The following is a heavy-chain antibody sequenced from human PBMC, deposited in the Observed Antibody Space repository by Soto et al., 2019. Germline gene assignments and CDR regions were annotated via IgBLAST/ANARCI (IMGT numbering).Heavy chain of an antibody. CDR3: ARTPGGYSYGWEYYYYGMDV. J-gene: IGHJ6*02. V-gene: IGHV4-31*11. D-gene: IGHD5-18*01. CDR1: GGSISSGGYY. CDR2: IYYSGST. Sequence: TLSLTCAVSGGSISSGGYYWSWLRQHTGKGLEWIGYIYYSGSTYYNPSLKSRVTISVDTSKNQFSLKLSSVTAADTAVYYCARTPGGYSYGWEYYYYGMDVWGQGTTVTVSS.